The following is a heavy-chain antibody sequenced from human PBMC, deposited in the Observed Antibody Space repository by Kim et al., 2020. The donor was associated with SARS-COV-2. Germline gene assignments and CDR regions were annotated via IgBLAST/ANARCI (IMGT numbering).Heavy chain of an antibody. CDR1: GGSFSGYY. CDR2: INHSGST. V-gene: IGHV4-34*01. J-gene: IGHJ4*02. Sequence: SETLSLTCAVYGGSFSGYYWSWIRQPPGKGLEWIGEINHSGSTNYNPSLKSRVTISVDTSKNQFSLKLSSVTAADTAVYYCAREKHYYGSGSYGSLFYYWGQGTLVTVSS. CDR3: AREKHYYGSGSYGSLFYY. D-gene: IGHD3-10*01.